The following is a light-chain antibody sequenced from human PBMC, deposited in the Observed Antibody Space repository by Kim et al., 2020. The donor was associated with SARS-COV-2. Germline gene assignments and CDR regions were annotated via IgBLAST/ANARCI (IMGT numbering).Light chain of an antibody. CDR3: QQYGASPYS. V-gene: IGKV3-20*01. J-gene: IGKJ2*03. CDR1: QVVSNNY. CDR2: GAS. Sequence: LAPGERATLSCRASQVVSNNYLAWYQQNPGQAPSLLIYGASKRTTDFPDRFSGSGSGTDFTLTIDRLEPEDFAVYFCQQYGASPYSFGQGTKLEI.